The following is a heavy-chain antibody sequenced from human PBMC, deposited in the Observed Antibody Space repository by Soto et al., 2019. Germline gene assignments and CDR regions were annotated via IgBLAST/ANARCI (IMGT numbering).Heavy chain of an antibody. CDR2: IRGGGNDA. CDR1: GFTFSSDA. J-gene: IGHJ4*02. V-gene: IGHV3-23*01. CDR3: ARSLFLASTDTEPFDY. Sequence: EAQLLESGGGLVQPGGSLVLSCAASGFTFSSDALSWVRRVPGKGLEWVSSIRGGGNDAFYAVSVKGRFTISRDNSRNTLYLQMSSLRADDTAIYYCARSLFLASTDTEPFDYWGQGALVTVSS. D-gene: IGHD3-3*02.